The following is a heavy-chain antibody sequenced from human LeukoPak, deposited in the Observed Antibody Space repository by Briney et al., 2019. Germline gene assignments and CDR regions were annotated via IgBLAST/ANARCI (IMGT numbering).Heavy chain of an antibody. D-gene: IGHD5-24*01. CDR1: GFTFSSYA. CDR3: AKDSEMAPNSFDAFDI. CDR2: ISGSGGST. J-gene: IGHJ3*02. Sequence: GGFLRLSCAASGFTFSSYAMSWVRQAPGKGLEWVSAISGSGGSTYYADSVKGRFTISRDNSKNTLYLQMNSLRAEDTAVYYCAKDSEMAPNSFDAFDIWGQGTMVTVSS. V-gene: IGHV3-23*01.